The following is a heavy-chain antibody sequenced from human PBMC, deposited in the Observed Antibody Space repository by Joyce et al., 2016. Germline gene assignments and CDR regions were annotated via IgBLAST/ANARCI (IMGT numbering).Heavy chain of an antibody. J-gene: IGHJ3*01. CDR2: IFPGDSDT. Sequence: EVQLVQSGAEVKKPGESLRISCKGFGYSFSSYWIAWVRQRPGEGLECMVFIFPGDSDTRYNPSSEGQVTISVDKSLSSAYLQWNNLKVSDTAMYFCARPDRITMVQPHAFDLWGQGTMVTV. D-gene: IGHD3-10*01. V-gene: IGHV5-51*01. CDR3: ARPDRITMVQPHAFDL. CDR1: GYSFSSYW.